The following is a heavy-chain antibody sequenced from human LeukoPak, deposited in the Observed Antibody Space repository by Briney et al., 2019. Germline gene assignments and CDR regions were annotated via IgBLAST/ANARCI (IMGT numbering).Heavy chain of an antibody. Sequence: GGSLRLSCSASGFTFSSYAMHWVRQAPGKGLEYVSAISSNGGSTYYADSVKGRFTISRDNSKNTLYLQMSSLRAEDTAVYYCVKALYSSGWYCEYWGQGTLVTVSS. V-gene: IGHV3-64D*06. D-gene: IGHD6-19*01. CDR1: GFTFSSYA. CDR2: ISSNGGST. J-gene: IGHJ4*02. CDR3: VKALYSSGWYCEY.